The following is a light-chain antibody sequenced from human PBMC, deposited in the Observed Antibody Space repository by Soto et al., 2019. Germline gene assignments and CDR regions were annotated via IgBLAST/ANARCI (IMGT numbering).Light chain of an antibody. J-gene: IGLJ1*01. CDR2: TNN. V-gene: IGLV1-44*01. CDR3: AAWDDSLNGYV. Sequence: QSVLTQPPSASGTPGQRVTISCSGSNSNIGSNTVNWFQQLPRTAPKLLIYTNNQRPSGVPDRFSGSKSGTSASLAVSGLQSEDEADYYCAAWDDSLNGYVFGTGTKLTVL. CDR1: NSNIGSNT.